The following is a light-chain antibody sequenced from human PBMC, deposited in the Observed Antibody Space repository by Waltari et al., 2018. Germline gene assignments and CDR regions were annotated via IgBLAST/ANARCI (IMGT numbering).Light chain of an antibody. J-gene: IGKJ1*01. CDR2: GAS. CDR1: ERVRSSY. V-gene: IGKV3-20*01. Sequence: DIVLTQSPGTLSLSPGERATLSCRASERVRSSYLAWYQQKPGQAPRLLIYGASSRATGIPDRFSGSGSGTDFTLTISRLEPEDFAVYFCQQYGRSPWTFGQGTKVEIK. CDR3: QQYGRSPWT.